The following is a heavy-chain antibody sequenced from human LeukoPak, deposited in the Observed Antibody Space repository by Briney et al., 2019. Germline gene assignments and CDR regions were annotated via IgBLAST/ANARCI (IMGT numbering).Heavy chain of an antibody. Sequence: SETLSLTCAVSGGSISSGGYSWSWIRQPPGKGLEWIGYIYHSGSTYYNPSLKSRVTISVDRSKNQFSLKLSSVTAADTAVYYCARVIDSSGYYLDYWGQGTLVTVSS. V-gene: IGHV4-30-2*01. CDR1: GGSISSGGYS. J-gene: IGHJ4*02. D-gene: IGHD3-22*01. CDR3: ARVIDSSGYYLDY. CDR2: IYHSGST.